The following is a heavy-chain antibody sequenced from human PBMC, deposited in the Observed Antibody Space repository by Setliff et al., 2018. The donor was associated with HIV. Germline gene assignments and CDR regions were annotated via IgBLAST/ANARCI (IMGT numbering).Heavy chain of an antibody. CDR2: ITPDSGVT. CDR1: GYTFSSHG. V-gene: IGHV1-18*01. CDR3: VRVRVGGSLYFDF. D-gene: IGHD1-26*01. Sequence: ASVKVSCKASGYTFSSHGISWLRQAPGQGLEWMGWITPDSGVTKYAQKLLGRVTMTTDTSANTVYMELRTLRSDDTAIYYCVRVRVGGSLYFDFWGQGTPVTVSS. J-gene: IGHJ4*02.